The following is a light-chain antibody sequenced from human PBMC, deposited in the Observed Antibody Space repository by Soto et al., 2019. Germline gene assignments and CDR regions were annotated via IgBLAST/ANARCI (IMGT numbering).Light chain of an antibody. V-gene: IGKV1-39*01. CDR3: QQYNNCPTWT. Sequence: IQMTQDPSSLSASVGDRVTMTCRASQSISNFVNWYQQKPGKAPKVLIYAASTLLSGVPKRFSGSGSGTEFTLTISSLQPEDFAVYFCQQYNNCPTWTFGQGTKVEIK. J-gene: IGKJ1*01. CDR1: QSISNF. CDR2: AAS.